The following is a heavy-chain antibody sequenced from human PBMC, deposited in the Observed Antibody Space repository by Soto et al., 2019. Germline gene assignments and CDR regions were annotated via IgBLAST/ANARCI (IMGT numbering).Heavy chain of an antibody. D-gene: IGHD2-15*01. J-gene: IGHJ3*02. CDR3: ARDQWYAFDI. CDR2: ISRSSSLT. Sequence: GGSLRLSCAASGFTFSSYTMNWFRQAPGKGLEWVSYISRSSSLTYYADSVKGRFTISRDNAKNSLFLQMNSLRAEDTAVYYCARDQWYAFDIWGQGTMVTVSS. CDR1: GFTFSSYT. V-gene: IGHV3-48*01.